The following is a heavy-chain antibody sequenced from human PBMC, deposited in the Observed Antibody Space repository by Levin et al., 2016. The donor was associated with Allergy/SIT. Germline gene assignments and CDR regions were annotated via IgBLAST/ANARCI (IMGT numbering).Heavy chain of an antibody. CDR2: IKQDEGEI. D-gene: IGHD4-11*01. J-gene: IGHJ6*02. CDR3: ARVTVKRGRAMDV. Sequence: WIRQPPGKGLEWVANIKQDEGEIYYVDSVKGRFTISRDNAKNSLYLQMNSLRAEDTAVYYCARVTVKRGRAMDVWGQGTTVTVSS. V-gene: IGHV3-7*03.